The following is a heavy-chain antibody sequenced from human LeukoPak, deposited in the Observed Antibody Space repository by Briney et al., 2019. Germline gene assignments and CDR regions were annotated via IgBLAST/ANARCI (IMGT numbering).Heavy chain of an antibody. CDR3: VREVVADPFDY. J-gene: IGHJ4*02. CDR2: IIPILGIA. Sequence: SVRVSCKASGGTFSSYTISWVRQAPGQGLEWMGRIIPILGIANYAQKFQGRVTITADKSTSTAYMELSSLRSEDTAVYYCVREVVADPFDYWGQGTLVTVSS. CDR1: GGTFSSYT. V-gene: IGHV1-69*04. D-gene: IGHD2-15*01.